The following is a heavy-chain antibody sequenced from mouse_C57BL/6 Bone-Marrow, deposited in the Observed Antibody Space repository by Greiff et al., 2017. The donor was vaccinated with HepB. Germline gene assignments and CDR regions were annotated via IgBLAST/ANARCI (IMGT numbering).Heavy chain of an antibody. D-gene: IGHD1-1*01. CDR3: AKTEGRYYNAPCWYFDV. J-gene: IGHJ1*03. CDR2: IWSGAST. CDR1: GFPLTSYG. Sequence: VHLQQPGPGLVQPSQSLSIPCTVLGFPLTSYGLHWVRQSPGKGLEWLGVIWSGASTNYNAAFMSRLSITKDNSKSQVFFKITSLQAVDTAIYYCAKTEGRYYNAPCWYFDVWGTGTTVTVSS. V-gene: IGHV2-5*01.